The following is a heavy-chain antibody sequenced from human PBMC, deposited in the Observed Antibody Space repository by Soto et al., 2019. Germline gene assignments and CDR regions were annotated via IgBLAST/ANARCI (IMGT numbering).Heavy chain of an antibody. D-gene: IGHD3-10*01. CDR3: ATDRRGVTPVDYYYYGMDV. V-gene: IGHV4-30-4*01. CDR1: GGSISSGDYY. Sequence: SETLSLTCTVSGGSISSGDYYWSWIRQPPGKGLEWIGYIYYSGSTYYNPSLKSRVTISVDTSKNQISLKLSSVTAADTAVYYCATDRRGVTPVDYYYYGMDVWGQGTTVTVSS. CDR2: IYYSGST. J-gene: IGHJ6*02.